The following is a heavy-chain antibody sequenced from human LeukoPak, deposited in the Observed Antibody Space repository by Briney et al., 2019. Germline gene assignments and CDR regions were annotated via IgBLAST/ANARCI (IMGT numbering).Heavy chain of an antibody. Sequence: SETLSLTCAVSGGSISSCYWSWIRHPPPKGLELIGEINHSGSTNNNASLKSRVTISVVTSKKQFSLMLISVTAADAAVYYCARGPEYCSSTSCADPRYGMDVWGKGTTVTVSS. CDR1: GGSISSCY. D-gene: IGHD2-2*01. J-gene: IGHJ6*04. CDR2: INHSGST. V-gene: IGHV4-34*01. CDR3: ARGPEYCSSTSCADPRYGMDV.